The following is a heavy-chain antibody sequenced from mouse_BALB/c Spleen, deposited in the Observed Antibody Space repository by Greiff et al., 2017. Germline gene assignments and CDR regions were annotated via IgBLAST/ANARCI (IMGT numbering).Heavy chain of an antibody. Sequence: EVQLVESGGGLVKPGGSLKLSCAASGFAFSSYDMSWVRQTPEKRLEWVAYISSGGGSTYYPDTVKGRFTISRDNAKNTLYLQMSSLKSEDTAMYYCARHAYDWYFDVWGAGTTVTVSS. J-gene: IGHJ1*01. CDR2: ISSGGGST. CDR3: ARHAYDWYFDV. D-gene: IGHD2-12*01. CDR1: GFAFSSYD. V-gene: IGHV5-12-1*01.